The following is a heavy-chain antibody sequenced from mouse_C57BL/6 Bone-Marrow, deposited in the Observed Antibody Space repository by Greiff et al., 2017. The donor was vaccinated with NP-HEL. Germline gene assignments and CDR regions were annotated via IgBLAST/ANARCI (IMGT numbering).Heavy chain of an antibody. D-gene: IGHD2-4*01. CDR2: IDPSDSYT. Sequence: QVQLQQPGAELVKPGASVKLSCKASGYTFTSYWMQWVNQRPGQGLEWIGEIDPSDSYTNYNQKFKGKATLTVDTSSSTAYMQLSSLTSEDSAVYYCAYRHLYYDYDGGAWFAYWGQGTLVTVSA. CDR1: GYTFTSYW. J-gene: IGHJ3*01. V-gene: IGHV1-50*01. CDR3: AYRHLYYDYDGGAWFAY.